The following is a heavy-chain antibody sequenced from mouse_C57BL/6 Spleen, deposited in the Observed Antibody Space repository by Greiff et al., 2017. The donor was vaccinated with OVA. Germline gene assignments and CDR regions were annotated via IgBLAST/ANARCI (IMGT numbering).Heavy chain of an antibody. Sequence: VQLQQSGAELVRPGASVKLSCTASGFNIKDDYMHWVKQRPEQGLEWIGWIDPENGDTEYASKFQGKATITADTSSNTAYLQLSSLTSEDTAVYYCTTFFITTVVAGDYWGQGTTLTVSS. D-gene: IGHD1-1*01. J-gene: IGHJ2*01. V-gene: IGHV14-4*01. CDR3: TTFFITTVVAGDY. CDR1: GFNIKDDY. CDR2: IDPENGDT.